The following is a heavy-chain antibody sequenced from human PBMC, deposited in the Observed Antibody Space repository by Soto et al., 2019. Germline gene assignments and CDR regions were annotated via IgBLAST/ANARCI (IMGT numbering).Heavy chain of an antibody. CDR1: GFTFSSYA. D-gene: IGHD1-20*01. V-gene: IGHV3-23*01. Sequence: GGSLRLSCAASGFTFSSYAMSWVRQAPGKGLEWVSAISGSGGSTYYADSVKGRFTISRDNSKNTLYLQMNSLRAEDTAVYYCAKDSKTITGTPRFDYWGQGTLVTAPQ. CDR2: ISGSGGST. CDR3: AKDSKTITGTPRFDY. J-gene: IGHJ4*02.